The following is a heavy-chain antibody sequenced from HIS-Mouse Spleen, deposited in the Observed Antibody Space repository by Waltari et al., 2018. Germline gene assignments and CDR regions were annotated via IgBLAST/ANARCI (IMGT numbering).Heavy chain of an antibody. J-gene: IGHJ2*01. CDR3: AREIPYSSSWYDWYFDL. Sequence: QLQLQESGPGLVKPSETLSLTCTVSGGSISSSSYYWGWLRQPPGKGLEWIGRFYYSGSTYYNPSLKGRVTISVDTSKNQFSPKLSSVTAADTAVYYCAREIPYSSSWYDWYFDLWGRGTLVTVSS. CDR1: GGSISSSSYY. V-gene: IGHV4-39*07. CDR2: FYYSGST. D-gene: IGHD6-13*01.